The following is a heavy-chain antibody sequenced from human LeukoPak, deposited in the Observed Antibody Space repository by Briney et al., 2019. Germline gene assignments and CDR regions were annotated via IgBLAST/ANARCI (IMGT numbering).Heavy chain of an antibody. Sequence: GASVKVSCKASGYTFTGYYMHWVRQAPGQGLEWMGWINPNTGGTNYAQKFQGRVTMTRDTSISTAYMELSRLRSDDTAVYYCARDNRLGARWGFDYWGRGTLVTVSS. D-gene: IGHD1-26*01. V-gene: IGHV1-2*02. CDR3: ARDNRLGARWGFDY. CDR2: INPNTGGT. CDR1: GYTFTGYY. J-gene: IGHJ4*02.